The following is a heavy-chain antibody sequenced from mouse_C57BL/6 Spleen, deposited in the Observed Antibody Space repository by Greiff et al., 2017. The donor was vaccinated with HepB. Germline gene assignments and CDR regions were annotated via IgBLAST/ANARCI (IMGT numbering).Heavy chain of an antibody. CDR2: IYPGSGNT. CDR1: GYTFTDYY. J-gene: IGHJ2*01. V-gene: IGHV1-76*01. D-gene: IGHD4-1*01. CDR3: ARNWDLYYFDY. Sequence: VMLVESGAELVRPGASVKLSCKASGYTFTDYYINWVKQRPGQGLEWIARIYPGSGNTYYNEKFKGKATLTAEKSSSTAYMQLSSLTSEDSAVYFCARNWDLYYFDYWGQGTTLTVSS.